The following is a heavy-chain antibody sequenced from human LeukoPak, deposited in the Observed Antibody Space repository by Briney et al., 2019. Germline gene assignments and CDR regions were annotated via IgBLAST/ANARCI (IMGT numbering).Heavy chain of an antibody. CDR1: GFTFDDYA. CDR2: ISWNSGSI. D-gene: IGHD5-24*01. V-gene: IGHV3-9*01. Sequence: PGRCLRLSCAASGFTFDDYAMHWVRQAPGKGLEWVSGISWNSGSIGYADSVKGRFTISRDNAKNSLYLQMNSLRAEDTALYYCAKGDGYNFGVDFDYWGQGTLVTVSS. J-gene: IGHJ4*02. CDR3: AKGDGYNFGVDFDY.